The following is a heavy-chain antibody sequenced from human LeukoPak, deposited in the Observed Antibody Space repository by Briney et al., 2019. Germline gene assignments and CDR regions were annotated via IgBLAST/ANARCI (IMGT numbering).Heavy chain of an antibody. V-gene: IGHV3-21*01. CDR3: ARDYSSSFPTNWFDP. CDR2: ISSSSSYI. Sequence: GGSLRLSCAASGFTFSSYSMNWVRQAPGKGLEWVSSISSSSSYIYYADSVKGRFTISRDNAKNSLYLQMNSLRAEDTAVYYCARDYSSSFPTNWFDPWGQGTLVTVSS. D-gene: IGHD6-13*01. CDR1: GFTFSSYS. J-gene: IGHJ5*02.